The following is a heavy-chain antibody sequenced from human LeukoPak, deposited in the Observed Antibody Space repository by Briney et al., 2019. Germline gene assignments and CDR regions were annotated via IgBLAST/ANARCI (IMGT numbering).Heavy chain of an antibody. J-gene: IGHJ6*03. CDR3: ARGVVAATFYYYMDV. V-gene: IGHV1-2*02. Sequence: ASVKVSCKASGYTFTGYYMHWVRQAPGQGLEWMGWINPNSGGTNYAQKFQGRVTMTRDTSISTAYMELSRLRSDDTAVYFCARGVVAATFYYYMDVWGKGTTVTVSS. D-gene: IGHD2-15*01. CDR1: GYTFTGYY. CDR2: INPNSGGT.